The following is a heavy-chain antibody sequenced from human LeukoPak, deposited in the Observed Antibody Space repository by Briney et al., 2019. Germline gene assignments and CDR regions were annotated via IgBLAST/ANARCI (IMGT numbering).Heavy chain of an antibody. D-gene: IGHD6-13*01. V-gene: IGHV4-4*09. Sequence: SETLSLTCTVSGDSTSSFFWSWFRQPPGKGLEGIGYTYTSGSTNYNPSLKSRVTISVDTSKNQFSLKLSSVTATDTAVYYCASGYSSSWSHYYYMDVWGKGTTVTVSS. CDR3: ASGYSSSWSHYYYMDV. J-gene: IGHJ6*03. CDR1: GDSTSSFF. CDR2: TYTSGST.